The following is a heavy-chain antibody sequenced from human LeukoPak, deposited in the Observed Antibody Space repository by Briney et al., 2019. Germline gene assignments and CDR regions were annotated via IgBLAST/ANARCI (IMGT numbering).Heavy chain of an antibody. D-gene: IGHD5-18*01. J-gene: IGHJ4*02. Sequence: ASVKVSCKASGGTFSSYAISWVRQAPGQGLEWMGGIIPIFGTANYAQKFQGRVTMTRNTSISTAYMELSSLRSEDTAVYYCARGPHRPFIQLWLTWSADSRGDLGDYWGQGTLVTVSS. CDR3: ARGPHRPFIQLWLTWSADSRGDLGDY. CDR1: GGTFSSYA. CDR2: IIPIFGTA. V-gene: IGHV1-69*05.